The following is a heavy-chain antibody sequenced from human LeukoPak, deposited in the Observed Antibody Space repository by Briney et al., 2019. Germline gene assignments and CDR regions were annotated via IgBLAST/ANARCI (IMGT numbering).Heavy chain of an antibody. CDR2: ISYDGSNK. CDR3: ARDLRNYYDSSGYNY. J-gene: IGHJ4*02. CDR1: GLTFSSYA. D-gene: IGHD3-22*01. Sequence: GGSLRLSCAASGLTFSSYAMHWVRQAPGKGLEWVAVISYDGSNKYYADSVKGRFTISRDNSKNTLYLQMNSLRAEDTAVYYCARDLRNYYDSSGYNYWGQGTLVTVSS. V-gene: IGHV3-30*04.